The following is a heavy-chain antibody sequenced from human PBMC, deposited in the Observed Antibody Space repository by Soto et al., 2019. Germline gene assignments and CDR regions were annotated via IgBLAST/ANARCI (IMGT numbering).Heavy chain of an antibody. Sequence: GGSLGLACAASGVTFSSSAVTWFRKAPGKGLEWVSSISDSGGSRYYADSVKGRFTISRDNSKNTLYLQMNSLGAEDTAVYYCAKACGGDCFYFDNWGQGTLVTVSS. CDR3: AKACGGDCFYFDN. CDR2: ISDSGGSR. V-gene: IGHV3-23*01. CDR1: GVTFSSSA. J-gene: IGHJ4*02. D-gene: IGHD2-21*02.